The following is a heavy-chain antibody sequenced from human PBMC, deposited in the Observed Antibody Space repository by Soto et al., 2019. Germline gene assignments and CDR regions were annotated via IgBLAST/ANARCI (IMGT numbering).Heavy chain of an antibody. J-gene: IGHJ4*02. CDR3: ARGITMVENLALGY. CDR2: INAGNGNT. D-gene: IGHD3-10*01. Sequence: GASVKVSCKASGYTFTSYSMHWVRQAPGQRLEWMGWINAGNGNTKYSQKFQGRVTITRDTSASTAYMELSSLRSGDTAVFYCARGITMVENLALGYWGQGTLVTVSS. CDR1: GYTFTSYS. V-gene: IGHV1-3*01.